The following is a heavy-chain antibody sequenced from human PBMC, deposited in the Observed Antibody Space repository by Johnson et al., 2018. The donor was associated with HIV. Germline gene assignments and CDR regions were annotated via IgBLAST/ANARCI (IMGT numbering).Heavy chain of an antibody. CDR2: MWYDGSNK. J-gene: IGHJ3*02. Sequence: QVQLVESGGGVVQPGRSLRLSCAASGFTFSTYGMHWVRQAPGKGLEWVAVMWYDGSNKYYADSVKGLFTISRDNSKNTLYLQMNSLRAEDTAVYYCARDNTTVGGVIVPIGAFDIWGQGTMVTVSS. CDR1: GFTFSTYG. CDR3: ARDNTTVGGVIVPIGAFDI. D-gene: IGHD3-16*02. V-gene: IGHV3-33*01.